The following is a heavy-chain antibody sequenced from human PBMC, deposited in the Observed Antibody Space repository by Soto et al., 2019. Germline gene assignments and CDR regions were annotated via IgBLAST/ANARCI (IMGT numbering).Heavy chain of an antibody. CDR3: ARSGLTFYY. CDR1: GFTFSNYV. Sequence: PGGSLRLSCSASGFTFSNYVMHWVRQAPGKGLEYVSSINSNGGTTYYIDPVKGRFTISRDNSESTLYLQVGSLRAEDMAVYYCARSGLTFYYWGQGTLVTVSS. CDR2: INSNGGTT. D-gene: IGHD2-21*02. J-gene: IGHJ4*02. V-gene: IGHV3-64*02.